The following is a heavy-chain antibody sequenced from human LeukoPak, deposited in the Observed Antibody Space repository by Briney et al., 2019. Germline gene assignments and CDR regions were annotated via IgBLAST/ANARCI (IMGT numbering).Heavy chain of an antibody. CDR2: INPSGGST. CDR1: GYTFTSYY. D-gene: IGHD2/OR15-2a*01. V-gene: IGHV1-46*01. CDR3: ARPSRIADAFDI. J-gene: IGHJ3*02. Sequence: ASVKVSCKASGYTFTSYYMHWVRQAPGQGPEWMGIINPSGGSTSYAQKFQGRVTMTRDTSTSTVYMELSSLRSEDTAVYYCARPSRIADAFDIWGQGTMVTVSS.